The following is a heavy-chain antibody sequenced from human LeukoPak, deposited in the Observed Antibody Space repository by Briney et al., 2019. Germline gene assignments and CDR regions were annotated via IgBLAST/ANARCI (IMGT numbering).Heavy chain of an antibody. V-gene: IGHV1-8*01. CDR1: GYTFTSYD. CDR3: ARGARYYDFWSGYSEGNNWFDP. D-gene: IGHD3-3*01. J-gene: IGHJ5*02. CDR2: MNPNSGNT. Sequence: ASVKVSCKASGYTFTSYDINWVRQATGQGLEWMGWMNPNSGNTGYAQKFQGRVTMTRNTSISTAYMELSSLRSEDTAVYYCARGARYYDFWSGYSEGNNWFDPLGQGTLVTVSS.